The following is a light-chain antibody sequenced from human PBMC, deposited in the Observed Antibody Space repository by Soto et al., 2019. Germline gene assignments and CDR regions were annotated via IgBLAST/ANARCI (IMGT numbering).Light chain of an antibody. J-gene: IGKJ1*01. V-gene: IGKV1-39*01. CDR2: AAS. CDR3: QQSFSPLWT. Sequence: DIQMTQSPSSLSASVGDRVTITCRASQSISNYLNWYQQKPGKAPKLLIYAASSTPSGVPSRFSGSGSETDFTLTISSLQPDDSATYYCQQSFSPLWTFGQGTKVEV. CDR1: QSISNY.